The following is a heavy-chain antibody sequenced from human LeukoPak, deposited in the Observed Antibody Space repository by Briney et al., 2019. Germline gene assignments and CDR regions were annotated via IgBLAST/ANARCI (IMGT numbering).Heavy chain of an antibody. V-gene: IGHV4-34*01. CDR2: INHSGST. Sequence: SETLSLTCAVYGGSFSGYYWSWIRPPPGKGLEWIGEINHSGSTNYNPSLKSRVTISVDTSKNQFSLKLSSVTAADTAVYYCARQTIYCSSTSCYQIDYYYYMDVWGKGTTVTVSS. CDR3: ARQTIYCSSTSCYQIDYYYYMDV. D-gene: IGHD2-2*01. J-gene: IGHJ6*03. CDR1: GGSFSGYY.